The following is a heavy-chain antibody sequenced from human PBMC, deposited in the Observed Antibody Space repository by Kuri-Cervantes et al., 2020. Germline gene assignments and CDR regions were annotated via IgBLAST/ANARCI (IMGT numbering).Heavy chain of an antibody. J-gene: IGHJ4*02. V-gene: IGHV3-69-1*01. CDR2: IVSSSTI. CDR3: ARGSTPLSYYFDSSGGFDY. CDR1: GFTFSDYY. D-gene: IGHD3-22*01. Sequence: GESLKISCAASGFTFSDYYMNWVRQAPGKGVEWVSSIVSSSTIYYADSVKGRFTISRDNAKNSLYLQMNSLRVEDTAVYYCARGSTPLSYYFDSSGGFDYWGLGTLVTVSS.